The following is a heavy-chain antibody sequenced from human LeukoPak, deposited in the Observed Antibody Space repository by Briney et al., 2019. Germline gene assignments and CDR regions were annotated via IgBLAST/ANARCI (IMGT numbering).Heavy chain of an antibody. V-gene: IGHV4-30-4*01. Sequence: SETLSLTCTVSGGSISSGDYYWSWIRQPPGKGLEWIGYIYYSGSTYYNPSLKSRVTISVDTSKNQFSLKLSSVTAADTAVYYCARGLDSSVPPGYRGQGTLVTVSS. CDR2: IYYSGST. CDR1: GGSISSGDYY. J-gene: IGHJ4*02. D-gene: IGHD3-22*01. CDR3: ARGLDSSVPPGY.